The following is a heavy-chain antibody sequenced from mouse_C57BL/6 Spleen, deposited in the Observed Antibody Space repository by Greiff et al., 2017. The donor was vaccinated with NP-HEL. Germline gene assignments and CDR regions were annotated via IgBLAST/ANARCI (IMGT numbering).Heavy chain of an antibody. CDR2: IRSGSSTI. V-gene: IGHV5-17*01. CDR1: GFTFSDYG. J-gene: IGHJ2*01. Sequence: EVKVEESGGGLVKPGGSLKLSCAASGFTFSDYGMHWVRQAPEKGLEWVAYIRSGSSTIYYAATVKGRFTISRDNAKNTLFLQMTSLRSEDTAMYYCARPYYYGSSPDYWGQGTTLTVSS. D-gene: IGHD1-1*01. CDR3: ARPYYYGSSPDY.